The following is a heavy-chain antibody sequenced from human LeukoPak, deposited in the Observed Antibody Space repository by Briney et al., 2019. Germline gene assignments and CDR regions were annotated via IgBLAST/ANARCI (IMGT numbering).Heavy chain of an antibody. D-gene: IGHD3-16*01. V-gene: IGHV3-7*01. CDR3: ARDPGYGYQNDY. CDR1: GFTFSNFW. Sequence: PGGSLRLSCAASGFTFSNFWMSWVRQAPGKGLEWVANIRQDGNEKYYVDSLKGRFTISRDNAKNSVYLQMSSLRAEDTAVYYCARDPGYGYQNDYWGQGTLVTVSS. CDR2: IRQDGNEK. J-gene: IGHJ4*02.